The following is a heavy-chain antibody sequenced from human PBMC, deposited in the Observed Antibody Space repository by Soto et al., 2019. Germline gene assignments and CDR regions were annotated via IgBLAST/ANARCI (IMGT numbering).Heavy chain of an antibody. CDR1: GVSISSGGYY. Sequence: QVQLQEAGPGLVKPSQTLSLTCTVSGVSISSGGYYWSWIRQHPGKGLEWIGSIYYSGSTGYIPSLTGRVTMSVDTSKHQLSLRLSFVTAAYTAVYYCAREPSIWCQGTLVTVSS. CDR3: AREPSI. CDR2: IYYSGST. J-gene: IGHJ4*02. V-gene: IGHV4-31*03.